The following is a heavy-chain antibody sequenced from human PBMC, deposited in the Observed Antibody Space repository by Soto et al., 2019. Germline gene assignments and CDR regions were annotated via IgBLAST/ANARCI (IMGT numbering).Heavy chain of an antibody. CDR1: GYTLFTYD. Sequence: ASVKVSCKASGYTLFTYDISWVRQAPGQGLEWMGWISTYSGDTRYAQKFQGRVTMTTDTSTTTAYLELRSLRSDDTAVYYCARHHGPTTSENWFDPWGQGTLVTVSS. D-gene: IGHD5-12*01. J-gene: IGHJ5*02. V-gene: IGHV1-18*01. CDR2: ISTYSGDT. CDR3: ARHHGPTTSENWFDP.